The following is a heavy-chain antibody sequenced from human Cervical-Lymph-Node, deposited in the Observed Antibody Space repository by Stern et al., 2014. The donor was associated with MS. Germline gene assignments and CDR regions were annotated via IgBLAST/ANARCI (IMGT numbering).Heavy chain of an antibody. D-gene: IGHD1-26*01. CDR1: GGTFSSYA. J-gene: IGHJ4*02. CDR3: AREWELLRGYFDY. Sequence: VQLVESGAEVKKPGSSVKVSCKASGGTFSSYAISWVRQAPGQGLEWMGGIIPIFCTANYAQKFQGRVTITADESTSTAYMELSSLRSEDTAVYYCAREWELLRGYFDYWGQGTLVTVSS. V-gene: IGHV1-69*01. CDR2: IIPIFCTA.